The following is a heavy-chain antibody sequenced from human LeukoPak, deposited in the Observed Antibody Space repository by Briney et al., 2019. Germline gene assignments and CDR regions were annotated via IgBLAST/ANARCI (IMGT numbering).Heavy chain of an antibody. CDR2: IHTSGTT. J-gene: IGHJ5*02. D-gene: IGHD3-16*01. V-gene: IGHV4-4*07. CDR1: GGSMSSYY. Sequence: SETLSLTCTVSGGSMSSYYWSLIRQPAGKGLEWMGRIHTSGTTYYNPSLKSRVTMSVDTSKNQFSLRLTSVTAADTAVYYCARGDYFDGGGRNWFDPWGQGTLVTVSS. CDR3: ARGDYFDGGGRNWFDP.